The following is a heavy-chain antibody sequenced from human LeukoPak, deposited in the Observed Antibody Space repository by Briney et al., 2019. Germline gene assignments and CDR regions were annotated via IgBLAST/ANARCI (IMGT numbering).Heavy chain of an antibody. CDR3: ARADGSYHFDY. D-gene: IGHD1-26*01. CDR1: GGTSSSYA. Sequence: GASVKVSCKASGGTSSSYAISWVRQAPGQGLEWMGRIIPILGIANYAQKFQGRVTITADKSTSTAYMELSSLRSEDTAVYYCARADGSYHFDYWGQGTLVTVSS. V-gene: IGHV1-69*04. J-gene: IGHJ4*02. CDR2: IIPILGIA.